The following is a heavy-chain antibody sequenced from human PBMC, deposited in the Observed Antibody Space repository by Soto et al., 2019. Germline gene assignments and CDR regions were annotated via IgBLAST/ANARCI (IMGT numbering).Heavy chain of an antibody. V-gene: IGHV3-11*06. CDR3: ARRDRTRWLQSDYYYGMDV. J-gene: IGHJ6*02. CDR2: ISSSSSYT. CDR1: GFTFSDYY. Sequence: RRLSCAASGFTFSDYYMSWIRQAPGKGLEWVSYISSSSSYTNYADSVKGRFTISRDNAKNSLYLQMNSLRAEDTAVYYCARRDRTRWLQSDYYYGMDVWGQGTTVTVSS. D-gene: IGHD4-4*01.